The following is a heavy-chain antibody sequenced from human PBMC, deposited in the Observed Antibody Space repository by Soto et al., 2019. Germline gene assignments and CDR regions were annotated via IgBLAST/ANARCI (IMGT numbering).Heavy chain of an antibody. CDR1: GGSISSGGYY. CDR2: IYYSGST. V-gene: IGHV4-31*03. Sequence: QVQLQESGPGLVKPSQTLSLTCTVAGGSISSGGYYWSWLRQHPGKGLEWIGYIYYSGSTYYNPSLKGRLTMSLDTSNSQFSLKLNSVTAADTAVYYCARGHYGDYAFSSWGQGTLVTVSS. CDR3: ARGHYGDYAFSS. J-gene: IGHJ4*02. D-gene: IGHD4-17*01.